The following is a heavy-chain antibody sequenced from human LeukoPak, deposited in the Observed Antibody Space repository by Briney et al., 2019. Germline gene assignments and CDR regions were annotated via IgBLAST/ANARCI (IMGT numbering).Heavy chain of an antibody. CDR3: ARRSWTNRIAAAGTLDY. CDR2: INHSGST. CDR1: GGSFSGYY. J-gene: IGHJ4*02. D-gene: IGHD6-13*01. V-gene: IGHV4-34*01. Sequence: PSETLSLTCAVYGGSFSGYYWSWIRQPPGKGLEWIGEINHSGSTNYNPSLKSRVTISVDTSKNQFSLKLSSVTAADTAVYYCARRSWTNRIAAAGTLDYWGQGTLVTVSS.